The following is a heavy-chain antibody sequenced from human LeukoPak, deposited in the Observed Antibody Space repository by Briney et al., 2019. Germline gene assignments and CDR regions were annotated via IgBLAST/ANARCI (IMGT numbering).Heavy chain of an antibody. CDR3: ARALYSYYYDSSGHSDY. CDR2: INPNSGGT. V-gene: IGHV1-2*02. CDR1: GYTFTTYY. Sequence: ASVKVSCKASGYTFTTYYMHWVRQAPGQGLEWMGWINPNSGGTNYAQKFQGRVTMTRDTSISTAYMELSRLRSDDTAVYYCARALYSYYYDSSGHSDYWGQGTLVTVSS. D-gene: IGHD3-22*01. J-gene: IGHJ4*02.